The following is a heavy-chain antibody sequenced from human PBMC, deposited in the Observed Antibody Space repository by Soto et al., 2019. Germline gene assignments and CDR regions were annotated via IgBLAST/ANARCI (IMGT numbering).Heavy chain of an antibody. D-gene: IGHD2-2*01. J-gene: IGHJ3*02. V-gene: IGHV4-39*01. CDR2: IYYSGST. CDR3: ARQSLGDIVVVPAAMGAFDI. CDR1: GGSISSSSYY. Sequence: QLQLQESGPGLVKPSETLSLTCTVSGGSISSSSYYWGWIRQPPGKGLEWIGSIYYSGSTYYNPSLKGRVTISVDTSKNQFSLKLSSVTAADTAVYYCARQSLGDIVVVPAAMGAFDIWGQGTMVTVSS.